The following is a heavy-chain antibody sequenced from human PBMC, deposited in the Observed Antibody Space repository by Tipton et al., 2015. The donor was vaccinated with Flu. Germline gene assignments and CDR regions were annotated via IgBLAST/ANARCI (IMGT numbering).Heavy chain of an antibody. CDR3: AKDYDFWSGYYLMHAFDI. V-gene: IGHV1-69*06. Sequence: QLVQSGAEVKKPGSSVKVSCKASGGTFSSYAISWVRQAPGQGLEWMGGIIPIFGTANYAQKFQGRVTITADKSTSTAYMELNSLRAEDTAVYYCAKDYDFWSGYYLMHAFDIWGQGTMVTVSS. J-gene: IGHJ3*02. CDR2: IIPIFGTA. CDR1: GGTFSSYA. D-gene: IGHD3-3*01.